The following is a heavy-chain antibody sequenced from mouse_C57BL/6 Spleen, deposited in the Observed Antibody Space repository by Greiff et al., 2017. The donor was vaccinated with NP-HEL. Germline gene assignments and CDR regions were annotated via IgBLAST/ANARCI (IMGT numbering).Heavy chain of an antibody. J-gene: IGHJ3*01. V-gene: IGHV1-61*01. CDR3: AREGRRGFAY. CDR2: IYPSDSET. CDR1: GYTFTSYW. Sequence: QVQLKESGAELVRPGSSVKLSCKASGYTFTSYWMDWVKQRPGQGLEWIGNIYPSDSETHYNQKFKDKATLTVDKSSSTAYMQLSSLTSEDSAVYYCAREGRRGFAYWGQGTLVTVSA.